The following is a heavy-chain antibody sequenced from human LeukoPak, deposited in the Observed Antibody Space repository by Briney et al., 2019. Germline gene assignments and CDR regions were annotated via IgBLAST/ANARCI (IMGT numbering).Heavy chain of an antibody. CDR1: GFIFSKYS. CDR3: ARVSDTGYTYAYSYFFDF. D-gene: IGHD5-18*01. J-gene: IGHJ4*02. V-gene: IGHV3-48*01. Sequence: GGSLRLSCEGFGFIFSKYSMIWVRQAPGKGLEWISYISGTSRTTYFADSVKGRFSVSRDNDENLVYLQMNSLRAEDTAVYFSARVSDTGYTYAYSYFFDFWGQGTLVTVST. CDR2: ISGTSRTT.